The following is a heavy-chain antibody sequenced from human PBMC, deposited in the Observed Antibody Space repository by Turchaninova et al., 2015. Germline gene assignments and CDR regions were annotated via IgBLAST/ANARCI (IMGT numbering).Heavy chain of an antibody. Sequence: EVQLVEMGGGVLQPGGSLRLSCAASGFTLSSNYLWWVRQAPGKGLEWVSVIYSGGSTYYADSGKGRFTISRDNSKNTLYLQMNSLRAEDTAVYYCAATDGYRGTDAFDIWGQGTMVTVSS. CDR1: GFTLSSNY. J-gene: IGHJ3*02. CDR2: IYSGGST. V-gene: IGHV3-53*02. CDR3: AATDGYRGTDAFDI. D-gene: IGHD5-24*01.